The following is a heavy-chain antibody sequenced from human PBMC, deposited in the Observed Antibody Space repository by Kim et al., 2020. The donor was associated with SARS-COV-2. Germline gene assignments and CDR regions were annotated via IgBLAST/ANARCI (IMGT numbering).Heavy chain of an antibody. V-gene: IGHV3-30*04. CDR2: ISYDGSNK. CDR3: VRGPRGGYSYGTGGVFDY. CDR1: GFTFSSYA. Sequence: GGSLRLSCAASGFTFSSYAMHWVRQAPGKGLEWVAVISYDGSNKYYADSVKGRFTISRDNSKNTLYLQMNSLRAEDTAVYYCVRGPRGGYSYGTGGVFDYWGQGTLVTVSS. J-gene: IGHJ4*02. D-gene: IGHD5-18*01.